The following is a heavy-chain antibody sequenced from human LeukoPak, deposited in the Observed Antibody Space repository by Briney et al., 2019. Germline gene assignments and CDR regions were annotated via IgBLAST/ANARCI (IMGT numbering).Heavy chain of an antibody. Sequence: PSETLSLTCTVSGYSISSGYYWGWIRQPPGKGLEWIGSIYHSGSTNYNPSLKSRVTISVDTSKNQFSLKLSSVTAADTAVYYCARGRIPYWNRYYFDYWGQGTLVTVSS. CDR3: ARGRIPYWNRYYFDY. V-gene: IGHV4-38-2*02. CDR2: IYHSGST. J-gene: IGHJ4*02. D-gene: IGHD1-1*01. CDR1: GYSISSGYY.